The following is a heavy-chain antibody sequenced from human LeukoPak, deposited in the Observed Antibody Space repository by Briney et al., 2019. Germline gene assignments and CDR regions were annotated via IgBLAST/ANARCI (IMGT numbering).Heavy chain of an antibody. J-gene: IGHJ3*02. Sequence: SETLSLTCTVSGGSISSYYWSWIRQPPGKGLEWIGYIYYSGSTNYNPSLKSRVTISVDTSKNQFSLKLSSVTAADTAVYYCARDKSRGWYVFPAFDIWGQGTMVTVSS. D-gene: IGHD6-19*01. CDR2: IYYSGST. CDR1: GGSISSYY. CDR3: ARDKSRGWYVFPAFDI. V-gene: IGHV4-59*01.